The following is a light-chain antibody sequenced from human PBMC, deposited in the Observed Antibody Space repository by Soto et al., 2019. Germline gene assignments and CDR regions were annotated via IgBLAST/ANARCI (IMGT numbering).Light chain of an antibody. CDR1: QYISSY. V-gene: IGKV1-39*01. CDR3: QQSYSTLRT. CDR2: AAF. J-gene: IGKJ1*01. Sequence: DLQMTQSPSSLSASVGDRLTITCRASQYISSYLNWYQQRPGKAPKLLIHAAFTLQTGVPSRFSGSESGTEFTLTISSLQAEDFATYYCQQSYSTLRTFGQGTKVEIK.